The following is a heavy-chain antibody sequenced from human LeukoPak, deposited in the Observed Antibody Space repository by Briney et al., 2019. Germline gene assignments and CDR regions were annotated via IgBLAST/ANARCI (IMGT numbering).Heavy chain of an antibody. V-gene: IGHV3-23*01. Sequence: GGSLRLSCAASGFTFSSYAMGWVRQAPGKGLEWVSAISGSGGSTYYADSVKGRFTISRDNSKNTLYLQMNSLRAEDTAVYYCVKHRQITMVRGVPFDYWGQGTLVTVSS. CDR1: GFTFSSYA. CDR3: VKHRQITMVRGVPFDY. J-gene: IGHJ4*02. CDR2: ISGSGGST. D-gene: IGHD3-10*01.